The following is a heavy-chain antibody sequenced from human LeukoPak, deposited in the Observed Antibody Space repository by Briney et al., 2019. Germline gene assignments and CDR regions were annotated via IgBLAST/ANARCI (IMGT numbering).Heavy chain of an antibody. CDR3: ARADYYYYYMDV. J-gene: IGHJ6*03. CDR2: ISAYNGNT. V-gene: IGHV1-18*01. CDR1: GGTFSSYA. Sequence: VASVKVSCKASGGTFSSYAISWVRQAPGQGLEWMGWISAYNGNTNYAQKLQGRVTMTTDTSTSTAYMELRSLRSDDTAVYYCARADYYYYYMDVWGKGTTVTVSS.